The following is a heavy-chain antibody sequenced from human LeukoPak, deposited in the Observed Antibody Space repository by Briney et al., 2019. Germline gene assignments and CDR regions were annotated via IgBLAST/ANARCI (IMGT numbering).Heavy chain of an antibody. V-gene: IGHV3-30*02. CDR1: GFTFSSYG. J-gene: IGHJ4*02. Sequence: PGGSLRLSCAASGFTFSSYGMHWVRQAPGKGLEWVAIIRYDGSNKYYADSVKGRFTISRDNSKNTLYLQMNSLRAEDTAVYYCAKDYYDTSGYLDYWGQGTLVTVSS. CDR2: IRYDGSNK. CDR3: AKDYYDTSGYLDY. D-gene: IGHD3-22*01.